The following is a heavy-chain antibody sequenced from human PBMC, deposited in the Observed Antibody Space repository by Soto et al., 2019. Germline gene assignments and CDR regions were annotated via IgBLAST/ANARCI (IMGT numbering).Heavy chain of an antibody. D-gene: IGHD3-10*01. CDR2: IYYSGST. V-gene: IGHV4-59*01. CDR3: ARVSRFGGKPNWLDP. Sequence: KASETLSLTCTVSGGSINSYYWSWIRQPPGKGLEWIGYIYYSGSTNYNPSLKSRVTISVDTSKNQFSLKLNSVTAADTAVYYCARVSRFGGKPNWLDPWGQGTLVTVSS. CDR1: GGSINSYY. J-gene: IGHJ5*02.